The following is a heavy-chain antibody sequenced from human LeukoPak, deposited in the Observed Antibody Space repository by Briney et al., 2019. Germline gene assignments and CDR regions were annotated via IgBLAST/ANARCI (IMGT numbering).Heavy chain of an antibody. Sequence: SETLSLTCTVSGGSISGYYWSWFRQPPGKGLEWFGWVHNSGSTENNPSLKSRVTMSVDTSKNQISLRLYSVTAADTAVYYCVREGYDSSGYYLDSWGQGTLVTVSS. CDR1: GGSISGYY. CDR2: VHNSGST. D-gene: IGHD3-22*01. V-gene: IGHV4-59*01. CDR3: VREGYDSSGYYLDS. J-gene: IGHJ4*02.